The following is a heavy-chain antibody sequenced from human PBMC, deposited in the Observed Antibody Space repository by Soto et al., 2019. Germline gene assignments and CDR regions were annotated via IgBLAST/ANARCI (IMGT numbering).Heavy chain of an antibody. V-gene: IGHV1-3*01. CDR2: INVGDGHT. Sequence: QVQLVQSGAEVKKPGASVKVSCKASGYTFTSYAIHWVRQAPGQRLEWMGWINVGDGHTKYSHKFQGRVTITRDTSASTAYMELSSLRSDDTAVFYCAREPYGGNEYDYWGQGTLVTVSS. D-gene: IGHD4-17*01. CDR1: GYTFTSYA. J-gene: IGHJ4*02. CDR3: AREPYGGNEYDY.